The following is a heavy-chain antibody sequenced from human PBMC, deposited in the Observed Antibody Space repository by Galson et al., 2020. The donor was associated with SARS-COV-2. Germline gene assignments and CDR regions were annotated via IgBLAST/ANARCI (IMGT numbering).Heavy chain of an antibody. J-gene: IGHJ5*02. V-gene: IGHV1-2*02. D-gene: IGHD3-10*01. CDR1: GYTQTGDY. CDR2: HHPNSGGS. CDR3: ASGSRDGSGWSWFDP. Sequence: ASVKDSCKASGYTQTGDYMHWVRQAPGQGLEWMGWHHPNSGGSNYAQTHHGRVNMTRDTSISAAYMELSRLRAEDTAVYYCASGSRDGSGWSWFDPWGQGTLVTVSS.